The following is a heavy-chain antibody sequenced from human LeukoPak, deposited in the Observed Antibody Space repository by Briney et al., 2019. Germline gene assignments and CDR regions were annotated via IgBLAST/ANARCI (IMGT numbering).Heavy chain of an antibody. Sequence: SETLSLTCAVSGYSISSGYYWGWIRQLPGKGLEWIGSIYHSGSTYYNPSLKSRVTISVDTSKNQFSLKLSSVTAADTAVYYCARVDLGQLWLVIYAFDIWGQGTMVTVSS. J-gene: IGHJ3*02. CDR2: IYHSGST. V-gene: IGHV4-38-2*01. CDR3: ARVDLGQLWLVIYAFDI. D-gene: IGHD5-18*01. CDR1: GYSISSGYY.